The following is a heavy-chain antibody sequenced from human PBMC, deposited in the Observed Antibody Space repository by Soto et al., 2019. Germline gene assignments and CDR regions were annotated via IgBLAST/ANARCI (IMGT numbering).Heavy chain of an antibody. V-gene: IGHV4-39*01. CDR3: ARGAYIWGTYSSLYYFDY. J-gene: IGHJ4*02. Sequence: SETLSLTCAVSGGSISSSDFYWGWIRQPPGKGLEWIGTIYHSGSTYYNPSLKSRVTISVDTSKNQFSLKLISVTAADTAVYYCARGAYIWGTYSSLYYFDYWGQGTLVTVSS. CDR2: IYHSGST. CDR1: GGSISSSDFY. D-gene: IGHD3-16*02.